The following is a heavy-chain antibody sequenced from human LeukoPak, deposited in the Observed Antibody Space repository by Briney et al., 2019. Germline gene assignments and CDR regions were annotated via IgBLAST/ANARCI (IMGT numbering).Heavy chain of an antibody. CDR1: GSSFTSYW. Sequence: PGESLQISCQGSGSSFTSYWIGWVRQLPGKGLEWMGIIYPGDSDTRYSPSFQGQVTISADKSISTAYLQWSSLKASDTAMYYCARLPGGWGFSFDYWGQGTLVTVSS. CDR2: IYPGDSDT. CDR3: ARLPGGWGFSFDY. D-gene: IGHD3-16*01. V-gene: IGHV5-51*01. J-gene: IGHJ4*02.